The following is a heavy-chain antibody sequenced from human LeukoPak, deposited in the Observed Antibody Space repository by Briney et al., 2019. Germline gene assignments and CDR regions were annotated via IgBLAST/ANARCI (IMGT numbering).Heavy chain of an antibody. CDR1: GYTFTSYV. V-gene: IGHV1-8*01. Sequence: ASVKVSCKASGYTFTSYVINWVRRATGQGLEWMGWMNPNSGDTGYPQKFQGRVTMTRGTSITTAYMELSSLRSEDTAVYYCARSGFGSGISFDLWGQGTLVTVSS. CDR2: MNPNSGDT. D-gene: IGHD3-10*01. J-gene: IGHJ5*02. CDR3: ARSGFGSGISFDL.